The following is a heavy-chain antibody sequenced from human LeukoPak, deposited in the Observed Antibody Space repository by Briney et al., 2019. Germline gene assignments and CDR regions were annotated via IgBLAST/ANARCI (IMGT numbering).Heavy chain of an antibody. Sequence: TSETLSLTCAVYGASFNVYYWTWIRQPPGKGLEWIGEINHIGSTNYNPSLKSRVTISVDTSKNQFSLKLTSVTAADAAIYYCARGPNSTGWYPHWGQGTLVTVSP. CDR2: INHIGST. CDR1: GASFNVYY. J-gene: IGHJ4*02. V-gene: IGHV4-34*01. CDR3: ARGPNSTGWYPH. D-gene: IGHD6-19*01.